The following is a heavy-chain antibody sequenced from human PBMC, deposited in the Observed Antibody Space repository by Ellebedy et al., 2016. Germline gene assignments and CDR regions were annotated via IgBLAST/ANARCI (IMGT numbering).Heavy chain of an antibody. CDR3: ASGHLPLNI. Sequence: SETLSLXXTVSGGSISSYYWSWIRQPPGKGLEYIGYISYSGDSTYNPSLESRVTMSLDTSKNQVSLKVNSVTAADTAVYYCASGHLPLNIWGQGTMVTVSS. J-gene: IGHJ3*02. V-gene: IGHV4-59*01. CDR1: GGSISSYY. CDR2: ISYSGDS. D-gene: IGHD3-9*01.